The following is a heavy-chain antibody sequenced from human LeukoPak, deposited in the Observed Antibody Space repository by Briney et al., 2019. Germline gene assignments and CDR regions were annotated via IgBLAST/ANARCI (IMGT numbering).Heavy chain of an antibody. CDR3: ARSRGRVIAARYNYYYYYMDV. J-gene: IGHJ6*03. CDR1: GYTFTSYG. Sequence: GASVKVSCKASGYTFTSYGISWVRQAPGQGLEWMGWISAYSGNTNYAQKLQGRVTMTTDTSTSTAYMELRSLRSDDTAVYYCARSRGRVIAARYNYYYYYMDVWGKGTTVTISS. D-gene: IGHD6-13*01. V-gene: IGHV1-18*01. CDR2: ISAYSGNT.